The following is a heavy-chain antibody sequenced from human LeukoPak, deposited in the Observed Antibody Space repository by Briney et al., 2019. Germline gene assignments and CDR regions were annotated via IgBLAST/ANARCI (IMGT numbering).Heavy chain of an antibody. CDR1: GYTFTTYA. D-gene: IGHD6-13*01. Sequence: ASVKVSCKASGYTFTTYAMNWVRQAPGQGLEWMGWINTNTGNPTYAQGFTGRFVFSLDTSVSTAYLQISSLKAEDTAVYYCATGGSSWSLYYFDFWGQGTLVTVSS. V-gene: IGHV7-4-1*02. J-gene: IGHJ4*02. CDR3: ATGGSSWSLYYFDF. CDR2: INTNTGNP.